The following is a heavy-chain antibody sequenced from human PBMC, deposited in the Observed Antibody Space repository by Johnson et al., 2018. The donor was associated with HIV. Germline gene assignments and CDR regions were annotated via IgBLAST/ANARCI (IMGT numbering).Heavy chain of an antibody. Sequence: VQLVESGGGLIQPGGSLRLSCAASGFTVSSNYMSWVRQAPGKGLEWVSVISGSGGSTYYADSVKGRFTISRDNSKNTLYLQMNSLRAEDTSVYYCAKSPRFTIFGSDAFDIWGQGTMVTVSS. CDR2: ISGSGGST. J-gene: IGHJ3*02. V-gene: IGHV3-23*04. CDR3: AKSPRFTIFGSDAFDI. CDR1: GFTVSSNY. D-gene: IGHD3-3*01.